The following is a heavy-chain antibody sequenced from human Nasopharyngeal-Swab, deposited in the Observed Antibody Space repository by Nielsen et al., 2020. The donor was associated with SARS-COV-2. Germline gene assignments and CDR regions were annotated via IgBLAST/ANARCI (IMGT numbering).Heavy chain of an antibody. CDR1: GYTFTSYA. J-gene: IGHJ6*02. CDR2: INTNTGNP. Sequence: ASVKVSCKASGYTFTSYAMNWVRQAPGQGLEWMGWINTNTGNPTYAQGFTGRFVFSLDTSVSTAYLQISSLKAEDTAVYYCATLVYSGSWYWYYYYGMDVWGQGTTVTVSS. CDR3: ATLVYSGSWYWYYYYGMDV. V-gene: IGHV7-4-1*02. D-gene: IGHD6-13*01.